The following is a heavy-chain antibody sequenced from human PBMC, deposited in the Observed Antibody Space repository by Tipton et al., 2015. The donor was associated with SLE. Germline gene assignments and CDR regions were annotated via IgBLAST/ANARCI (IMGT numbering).Heavy chain of an antibody. CDR2: ISRDGSNT. D-gene: IGHD3-22*01. J-gene: IGHJ6*02. CDR3: GRGIYSESSVGMDV. V-gene: IGHV3-74*01. CDR1: GFTFSSHW. Sequence: SLRLSCAASGFTFSSHWMHWVRQAPGKGLVWVSRISRDGSNTYYADSVKGRFTISRDNAKNTLYLQIHSLRADDTAVYYCGRGIYSESSVGMDVWSQGTTVTVSS.